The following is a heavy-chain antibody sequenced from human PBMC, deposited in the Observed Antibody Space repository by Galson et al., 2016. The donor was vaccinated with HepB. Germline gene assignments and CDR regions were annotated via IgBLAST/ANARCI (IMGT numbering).Heavy chain of an antibody. J-gene: IGHJ4*02. CDR1: GFTFSGHG. CDR3: ARGEFGSAWNGAY. Sequence: SLRLSCAASGFTFSGHGMNWVRQAPGKGLVWVAHIINDGSSTDYADSVKGRFTISRDNAKSTLCLQMNSLRAEDTAVYYCARGEFGSAWNGAYWGQGTLLTVS. CDR2: IINDGSST. V-gene: IGHV3-74*01. D-gene: IGHD1-1*01.